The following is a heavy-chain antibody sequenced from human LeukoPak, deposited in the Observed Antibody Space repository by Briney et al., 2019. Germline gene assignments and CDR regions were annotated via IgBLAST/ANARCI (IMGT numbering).Heavy chain of an antibody. CDR1: GVTSNY. D-gene: IGHD6-6*01. J-gene: IGHJ4*02. V-gene: IGHV3-66*02. CDR3: AGGGEAARSLAY. CDR2: IYNGGTT. Sequence: GGSLRLSCAASGVTSNYMTWVRQAPGKGLEWVSVIYNGGTTYYADSVKGRFTISKDNSKSTLFVYLQMNSLRTDDTALYYCAGGGEAARSLAYWGQGALVTVSS.